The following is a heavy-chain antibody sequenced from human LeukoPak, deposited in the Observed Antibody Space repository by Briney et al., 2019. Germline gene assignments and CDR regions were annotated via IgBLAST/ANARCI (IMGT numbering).Heavy chain of an antibody. CDR2: IYYSGAT. Sequence: PSETLSLTCTVSGGSISSYYWSWIRQPPGKGLEWIGYIYYSGATYYMPSLRSRVTMSVDTSKNQFSLKLSSVTAADTAVYYCARVDRYSSNWYFDYWGQGTLVTVSS. V-gene: IGHV4-59*12. CDR3: ARVDRYSSNWYFDY. CDR1: GGSISSYY. D-gene: IGHD6-13*01. J-gene: IGHJ4*02.